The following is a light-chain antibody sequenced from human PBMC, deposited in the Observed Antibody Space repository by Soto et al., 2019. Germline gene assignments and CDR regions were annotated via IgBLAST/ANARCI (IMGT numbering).Light chain of an antibody. J-gene: IGKJ2*01. Sequence: EIVLTQSPGTLSLSPGERATLSCRASQSVSSTYLIWYQQKPGQAPRLLIYGASSRATGVPDRFSGGGSGTDFTLTISRLEPEDFAVYYCQQYYSIPFTFGQGTKLEI. CDR2: GAS. CDR1: QSVSSTY. V-gene: IGKV3-20*01. CDR3: QQYYSIPFT.